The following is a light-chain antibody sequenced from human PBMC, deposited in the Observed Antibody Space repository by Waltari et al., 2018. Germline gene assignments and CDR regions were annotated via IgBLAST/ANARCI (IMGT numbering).Light chain of an antibody. V-gene: IGKV3-11*01. J-gene: IGKJ4*01. CDR3: QQRRNWPLT. Sequence: EIVLTESPATLSLSPGEGTTPSCRPSQSVDIYLAWYQQRPGQAPRLLIYDTSNRATDIPARFSGSGSETDFSLTISSLEPEDFAVYYCQQRRNWPLTFGGGTKVEIK. CDR1: QSVDIY. CDR2: DTS.